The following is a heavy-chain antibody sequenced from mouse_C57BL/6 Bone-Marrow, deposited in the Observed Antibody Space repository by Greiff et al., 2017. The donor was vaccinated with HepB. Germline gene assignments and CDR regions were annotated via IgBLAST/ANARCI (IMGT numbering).Heavy chain of an antibody. CDR3: ARWGTTYYFDY. Sequence: LVESGAELVRPGTSVKMSCKASGYTFTNYWIGWAKQRPGHGLEWIGDIYPGGGYTNYNEKFKGKATLTADKSSSTAYMQISSLTSEDSAIYYCARWGTTYYFDYWGQGTTLTVSS. V-gene: IGHV1-63*01. J-gene: IGHJ2*01. CDR2: IYPGGGYT. D-gene: IGHD1-1*01. CDR1: GYTFTNYW.